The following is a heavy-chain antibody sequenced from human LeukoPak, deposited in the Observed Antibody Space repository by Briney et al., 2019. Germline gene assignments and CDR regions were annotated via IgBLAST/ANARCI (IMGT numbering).Heavy chain of an antibody. Sequence: ASVKVSCKTSGYALTNYWMHWVRQAPGQGLEWMGIINPSGGSTSYAQKFQGRVTMTRDTSTSTVYMELSSLRSEDTAVYYCARGPPSTSWYDPRGYYYYYMDVWGKGTTVTVSS. CDR2: INPSGGST. CDR1: GYALTNYW. CDR3: ARGPPSTSWYDPRGYYYYYMDV. J-gene: IGHJ6*03. V-gene: IGHV1-46*01. D-gene: IGHD2-2*01.